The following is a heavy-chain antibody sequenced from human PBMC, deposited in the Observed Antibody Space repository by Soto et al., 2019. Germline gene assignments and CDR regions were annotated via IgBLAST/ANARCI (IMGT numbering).Heavy chain of an antibody. J-gene: IGHJ3*02. V-gene: IGHV1-18*01. CDR2: ISAYNGNT. Sequence: GASVKVSCKASGYTFTSYGISWVRQAPGQGLEWMGWISAYNGNTNYAQKLQGRVTMTTDTSTSTAYMELRSLRSDDTAVYYCARAGHDFWSGYNSDAFDIWGQGTMVTVSS. D-gene: IGHD3-3*01. CDR1: GYTFTSYG. CDR3: ARAGHDFWSGYNSDAFDI.